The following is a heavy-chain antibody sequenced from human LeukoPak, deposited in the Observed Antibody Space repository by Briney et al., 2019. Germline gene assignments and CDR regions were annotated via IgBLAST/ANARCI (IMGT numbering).Heavy chain of an antibody. CDR3: ARDLWISWFDP. V-gene: IGHV1-69*13. CDR1: GYTFTGYY. J-gene: IGHJ5*02. CDR2: IIPIFGTA. D-gene: IGHD2-2*03. Sequence: GASVKVSCKASGYTFTGYYMHWVRQAPGQGLEWMGGIIPIFGTANYAQKFQGRVTITADESTSTAYMELSSPRSEDTAVYYCARDLWISWFDPWGQGTLVTVSS.